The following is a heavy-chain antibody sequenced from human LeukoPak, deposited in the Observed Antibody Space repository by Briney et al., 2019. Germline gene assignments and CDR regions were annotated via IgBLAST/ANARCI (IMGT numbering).Heavy chain of an antibody. J-gene: IGHJ4*02. V-gene: IGHV1-2*02. CDR2: INPNSGGT. CDR1: GYTFTGYY. D-gene: IGHD4-17*01. CDR3: ARDRSHDCGDQAFDY. Sequence: GASVKLSCKASGYTFTGYYMHWVRQAPGQGLEWRGWINPNSGGTNYAQKFQGRVTMTRDTSICTAYMELSRQRSDGTAVYYCARDRSHDCGDQAFDYWGQGTLVTVSS.